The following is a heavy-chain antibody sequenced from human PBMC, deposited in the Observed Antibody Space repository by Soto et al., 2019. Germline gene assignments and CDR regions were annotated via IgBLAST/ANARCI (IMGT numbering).Heavy chain of an antibody. CDR2: INHSGST. CDR3: ARVKDYVWGSYRLNWFDP. J-gene: IGHJ5*02. V-gene: IGHV4-34*01. D-gene: IGHD3-16*02. Sequence: SETLSLTCAVYGGSFSGYYWSWIRQPPGKGLEWIGEINHSGSTNYNPSLKSRVTISVDTSKNQFSLKLSSVTAADTAVYYCARVKDYVWGSYRLNWFDPWGQGTLVT. CDR1: GGSFSGYY.